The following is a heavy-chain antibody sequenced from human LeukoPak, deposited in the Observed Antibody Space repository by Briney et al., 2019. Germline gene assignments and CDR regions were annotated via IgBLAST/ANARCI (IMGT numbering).Heavy chain of an antibody. J-gene: IGHJ6*03. Sequence: GGSLRLSCAASGFTFGSYGMHWVRQAPGKGLEWVAFIRYDGSNKYYADSVKGRFTISRDNSKNTLYLQMNSLRAEDTAVYYCAKDSRLGYCSSTSCYDRYYYYYYYMDVWGKGTTVTVSS. V-gene: IGHV3-30*02. CDR3: AKDSRLGYCSSTSCYDRYYYYYYYMDV. CDR1: GFTFGSYG. CDR2: IRYDGSNK. D-gene: IGHD2-2*01.